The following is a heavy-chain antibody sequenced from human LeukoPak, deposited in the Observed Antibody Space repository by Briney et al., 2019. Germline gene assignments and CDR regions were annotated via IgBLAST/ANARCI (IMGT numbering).Heavy chain of an antibody. CDR2: IRYDGSNK. CDR3: AKDGSSSAHY. V-gene: IGHV3-30*02. CDR1: GFTFSSYG. Sequence: GRSLRLSCAASGFTFSSYGMHWVRQAPGKGLEWVAFIRYDGSNKYYADSGKGRFTISRDNSKNTLYLQMNSLRAEDTAVYYCAKDGSSSAHYWGQGTLVTVSS. D-gene: IGHD6-13*01. J-gene: IGHJ4*02.